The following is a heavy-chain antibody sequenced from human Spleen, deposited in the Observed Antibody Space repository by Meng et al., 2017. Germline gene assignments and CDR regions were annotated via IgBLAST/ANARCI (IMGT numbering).Heavy chain of an antibody. Sequence: QVQLAQSGAEVKKPGASMKVSCKASGYSFITYAMHWVRQAPGQRLEWMGWISAANGNTKYSQKFQGRVTITRDTSANTAYMELSSLRSEDTAFYYCARTTVTGYFDYWGQGTLVTVSS. V-gene: IGHV1-3*01. J-gene: IGHJ4*02. CDR2: ISAANGNT. CDR1: GYSFITYA. D-gene: IGHD2-21*02. CDR3: ARTTVTGYFDY.